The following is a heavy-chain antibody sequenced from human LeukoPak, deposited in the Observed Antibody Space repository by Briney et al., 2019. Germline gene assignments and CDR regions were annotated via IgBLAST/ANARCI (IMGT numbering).Heavy chain of an antibody. CDR2: ISSSSSYI. J-gene: IGHJ4*02. V-gene: IGHV3-21*01. CDR3: ARAPYRAAYYFDY. CDR1: GFTFSSYS. D-gene: IGHD6-25*01. Sequence: AGGSLRLSCAASGFTFSSYSMNWVRQAPGKGLEWVSSISSSSSYIYYADSVKGRFTISRDNAKNSLYLQMNSLRAEDTAVYYCARAPYRAAYYFDYWGQGPLVTVSS.